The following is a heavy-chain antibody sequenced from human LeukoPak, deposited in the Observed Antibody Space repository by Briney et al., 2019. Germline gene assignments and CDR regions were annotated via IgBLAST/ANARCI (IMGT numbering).Heavy chain of an antibody. Sequence: SETLSLTCTVSGGSISSHYWSWIRQPAGKGLEWIGRIYTSGSTNYNPSLKSRVTMSVDTSKNQFSLKLSSVTAADTAVYYCAREGDFRDFWSGYPPGYYFDYWGQGTLVTVSS. CDR3: AREGDFRDFWSGYPPGYYFDY. D-gene: IGHD3-3*01. CDR1: GGSISSHY. CDR2: IYTSGST. V-gene: IGHV4-4*07. J-gene: IGHJ4*02.